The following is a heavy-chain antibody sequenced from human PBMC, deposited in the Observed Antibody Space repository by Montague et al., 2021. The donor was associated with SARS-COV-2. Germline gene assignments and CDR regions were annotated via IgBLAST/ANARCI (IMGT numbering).Heavy chain of an antibody. V-gene: IGHV4-31*03. CDR1: GGSISSGGYY. J-gene: IGHJ4*02. Sequence: TLSLTCTVSGGSISSGGYYWSWIRQHPGKGLEWIGYIYYSGSTYYNPSLKSRVTISVDTSKNQFSLKLSSVTAADTAVYYCARTPAVYVVVVPAARGHFDYWGQGTLDTVSS. CDR3: ARTPAVYVVVVPAARGHFDY. CDR2: IYYSGST. D-gene: IGHD2-2*01.